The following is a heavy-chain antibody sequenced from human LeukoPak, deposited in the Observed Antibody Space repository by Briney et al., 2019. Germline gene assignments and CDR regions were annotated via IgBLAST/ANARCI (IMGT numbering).Heavy chain of an antibody. D-gene: IGHD6-6*01. Sequence: PGGSLRLSCVASGFTVSSSHMTWVRQAPGKGLEWVSVLYSGGSTYYADSVKGRFTISRDNSKNTLYLQMNSLRAEDTAVYYCARGGAARPDYWGQGTLVTVSS. J-gene: IGHJ4*02. V-gene: IGHV3-53*01. CDR3: ARGGAARPDY. CDR1: GFTVSSSH. CDR2: LYSGGST.